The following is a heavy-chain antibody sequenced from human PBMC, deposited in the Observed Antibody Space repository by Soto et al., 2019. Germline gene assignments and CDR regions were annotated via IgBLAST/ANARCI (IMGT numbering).Heavy chain of an antibody. J-gene: IGHJ4*02. CDR2: ISGSDNST. CDR1: GFTFSSYA. D-gene: IGHD3-22*01. CDR3: ANTDSSGYYRPRDDY. Sequence: PGGSLRLSCAASGFTFSSYAMSWVRQAPGKGLEWVSAISGSDNSTYYADSVKGRFTISRDNSKNTLYLQMNSLRAEDTAVYFCANTDSSGYYRPRDDYWGQGTLVTVSS. V-gene: IGHV3-23*01.